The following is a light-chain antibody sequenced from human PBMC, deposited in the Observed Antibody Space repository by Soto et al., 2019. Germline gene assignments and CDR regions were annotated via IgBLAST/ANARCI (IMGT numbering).Light chain of an antibody. Sequence: QPVLTQSPSASASLGVSVKLTCTLSSGHSTYAIAWHQQQPDRGPRYLMTLNSDGSHTKADGIPYRLSGSSSGAARYLTITSLQSEDEADYYFQTWDTGTVVFGGGTKVTVL. CDR2: LNSDGSH. CDR3: QTWDTGTVV. V-gene: IGLV4-69*01. J-gene: IGLJ2*01. CDR1: SGHSTYA.